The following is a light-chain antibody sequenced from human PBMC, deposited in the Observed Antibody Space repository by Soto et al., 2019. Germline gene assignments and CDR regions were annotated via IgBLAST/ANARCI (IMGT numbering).Light chain of an antibody. Sequence: DIQMTPSPSSLSASVGDRVTITCQASQNIRHYLNWYQQKPGKAPKLLIYDASNLETGVPSRFNGSGSGTEFTFTINSLQPEDSGTYYCQQYANLPLTFGGGTKVAI. V-gene: IGKV1-33*01. CDR2: DAS. CDR3: QQYANLPLT. CDR1: QNIRHY. J-gene: IGKJ4*01.